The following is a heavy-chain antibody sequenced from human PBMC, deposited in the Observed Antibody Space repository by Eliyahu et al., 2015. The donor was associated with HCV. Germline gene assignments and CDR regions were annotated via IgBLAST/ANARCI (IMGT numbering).Heavy chain of an antibody. CDR3: ARVGSSSWYGGFDY. V-gene: IGHV3-7*03. CDR2: IKXDGSEK. D-gene: IGHD6-13*01. J-gene: IGHJ4*02. Sequence: EVQLVDSGGGLVQPGGSLRLSCAASGFTFSSYWVSWVRQAPGKGVGWVANIKXDGSEKYYVDSVKGRFTISRDNAKNSLYLQMNSLRAEDTAVYYCARVGSSSWYGGFDYWGQGTLVTVSS. CDR1: GFTFSSYW.